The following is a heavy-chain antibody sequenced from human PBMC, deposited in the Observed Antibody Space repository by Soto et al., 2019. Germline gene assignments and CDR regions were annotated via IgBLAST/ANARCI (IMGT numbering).Heavy chain of an antibody. CDR3: GRDTAVAGTPPVGP. V-gene: IGHV4-38-2*02. CDR1: GYPISSGYY. Sequence: SETLSLTCAVSGYPISSGYYWGWIRQPPGKGLEWIGSIYHSGSTYYNSSLKSRVTISIDTSKNQFSLKLSSVTAADTAVYYCGRDTAVAGTPPVGPWGQGTMVTVYS. D-gene: IGHD6-19*01. CDR2: IYHSGST. J-gene: IGHJ5*02.